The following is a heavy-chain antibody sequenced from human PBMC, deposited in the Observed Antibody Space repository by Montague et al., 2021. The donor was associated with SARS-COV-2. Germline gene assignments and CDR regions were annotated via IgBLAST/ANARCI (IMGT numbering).Heavy chain of an antibody. V-gene: IGHV3-9*01. CDR2: ISWNSGSI. J-gene: IGHJ4*02. D-gene: IGHD4-17*01. CDR3: AFYGDYALDY. Sequence: SLRLSCAASGFTFSYYAMHWVRQAPGKGLEWVSGISWNSGSIGYADSVKGRFTISRDNAKNSLYLQMNSLRAEDTALYYCAFYGDYALDYWGQGTLVTVSS. CDR1: GFTFSYYA.